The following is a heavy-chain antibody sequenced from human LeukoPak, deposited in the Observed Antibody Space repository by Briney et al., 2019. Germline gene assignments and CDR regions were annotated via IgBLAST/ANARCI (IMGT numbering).Heavy chain of an antibody. J-gene: IGHJ6*02. V-gene: IGHV3-7*05. CDR3: ARVLTGTVGAWGYYYYYGMDV. CDR2: IKQDGSEK. Sequence: GGSLTLSCAASGLTFSGQWMSWVRQAPGKGLEWVANIKQDGSEKYYVDSVKGRFTISRDNAKNSLYLQMNSLRAEDTAVYYCARVLTGTVGAWGYYYYYGMDVWGQGTTVTVSS. CDR1: GLTFSGQW. D-gene: IGHD1-26*01.